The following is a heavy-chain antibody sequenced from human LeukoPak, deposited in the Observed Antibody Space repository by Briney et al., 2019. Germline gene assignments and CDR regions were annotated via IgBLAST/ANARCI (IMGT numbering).Heavy chain of an antibody. V-gene: IGHV4-59*03. CDR1: GDSTSNFY. CDR2: IHYGGSS. D-gene: IGHD2-8*01. J-gene: IGHJ5*01. Sequence: PSETLSLTCTVSGDSTSNFYWNWIRQSPGKGLEWIGNIHYGGSSVYNPSLKSRGTISIDTSRRQFFLKLNSVTAADTAVYFCALAPNSNWFDFWGPGTLVTVSS. CDR3: ALAPNSNWFDF.